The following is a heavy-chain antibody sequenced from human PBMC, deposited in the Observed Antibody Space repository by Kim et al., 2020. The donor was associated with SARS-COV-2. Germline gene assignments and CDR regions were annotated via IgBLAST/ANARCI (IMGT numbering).Heavy chain of an antibody. V-gene: IGHV3-30*18. CDR3: AKDSGTKDQYLKPIYGDFDY. J-gene: IGHJ4*02. CDR2: ISYDGSNK. CDR1: GFTFSSYG. Sequence: GGSLRLSCAASGFTFSSYGMHWVRQAPGKGLEWVAVISYDGSNKYYADSVKGRFTISRDNSKNTLYLQMNSLRAEDTAVYYCAKDSGTKDQYLKPIYGDFDYWGQGTLVTVSS. D-gene: IGHD4-17*01.